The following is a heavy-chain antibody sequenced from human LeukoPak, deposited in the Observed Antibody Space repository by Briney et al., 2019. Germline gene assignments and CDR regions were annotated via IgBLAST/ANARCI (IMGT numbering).Heavy chain of an antibody. J-gene: IGHJ4*02. CDR3: AREHLGSSPLDY. Sequence: ASVNVSCKVSGYTLTELSMHWVRQAPGKGLEWMGGFDPEDGETIYAQKFQGRVTMTEDTSTDTAYMELSSLRSEDTAVYYCAREHLGSSPLDYWGQGTLVTVSS. D-gene: IGHD6-13*01. CDR2: FDPEDGET. V-gene: IGHV1-24*01. CDR1: GYTLTELS.